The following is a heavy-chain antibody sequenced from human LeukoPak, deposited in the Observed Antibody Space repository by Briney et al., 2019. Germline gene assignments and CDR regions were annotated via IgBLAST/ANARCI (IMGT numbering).Heavy chain of an antibody. CDR3: ATAVASSSGWYADY. V-gene: IGHV3-33*01. CDR1: GFTFRSYG. D-gene: IGHD6-19*01. Sequence: GGSLRLYCAASGFTFRSYGMHWVRQAPGKGLEWVAVIWYDGSNKYYADSVKGRFTVSRDNSKNTLYLQMNSLRAEDTAVYYCATAVASSSGWYADYWGQGTLVTVSS. J-gene: IGHJ4*02. CDR2: IWYDGSNK.